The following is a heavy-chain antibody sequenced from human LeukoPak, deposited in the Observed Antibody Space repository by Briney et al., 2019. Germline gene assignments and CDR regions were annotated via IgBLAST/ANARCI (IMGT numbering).Heavy chain of an antibody. CDR2: IKQDGSEK. D-gene: IGHD4-11*01. Sequence: GGSLRLSCAASGFTFSSYWMSWVRQAPGKGLEWVANIKQDGSEKYYVDSVKGRFTISRDNAKNSLYLQMNSLRAEDTAVYYCVLGGDSNYVGGFDYWGQGTLVTVSS. V-gene: IGHV3-7*01. CDR3: VLGGDSNYVGGFDY. J-gene: IGHJ4*02. CDR1: GFTFSSYW.